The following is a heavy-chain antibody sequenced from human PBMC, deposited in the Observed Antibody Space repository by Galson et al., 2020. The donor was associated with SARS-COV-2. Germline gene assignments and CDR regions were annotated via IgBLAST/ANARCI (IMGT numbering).Heavy chain of an antibody. CDR1: GFTFDDYA. CDR2: ISWNSGSI. CDR3: AKDLYGSGSYYTPDY. V-gene: IGHV3-9*01. J-gene: IGHJ4*02. D-gene: IGHD3-10*01. Sequence: GGSLRLSCAASGFTFDDYAMHWVRQAPGKGLEWVSGISWNSGSIGYADSVKGRFTISRDNAKNSLYLQMNSLRAEDTALYYCAKDLYGSGSYYTPDYWGQGTLVTVSS.